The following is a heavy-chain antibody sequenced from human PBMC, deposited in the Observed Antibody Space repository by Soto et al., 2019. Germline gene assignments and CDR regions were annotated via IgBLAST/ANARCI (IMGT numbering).Heavy chain of an antibody. CDR1: GGTVSSYA. D-gene: IGHD3-10*01. Sequence: QLHLVQSGAEVKKAGSSVKVSCKASGGTVSSYAITWVRQAPGKGLEWMGVFIPIFVSAHYAPKFQGRITITADESTSTAYMELSGLTSEDTAIYYCASDVSSDTTGFRGYDLWGQGTQVTVSS. J-gene: IGHJ4*02. CDR3: ASDVSSDTTGFRGYDL. V-gene: IGHV1-69*01. CDR2: FIPIFVSA.